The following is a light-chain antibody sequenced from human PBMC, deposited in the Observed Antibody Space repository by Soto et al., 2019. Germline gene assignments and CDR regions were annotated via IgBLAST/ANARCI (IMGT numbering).Light chain of an antibody. CDR1: QSVSSSY. CDR2: GAS. Sequence: EIVLTQSPGTLSLSPGERATLSCRASQSVSSSYLAWYQQKPGQAPRLLIYGASSRATGIPDRFSGSGSGTDFPLSITRLEPEDFALYYCQQYSSSPTWTFGQGTKVEIK. CDR3: QQYSSSPTWT. V-gene: IGKV3-20*01. J-gene: IGKJ1*01.